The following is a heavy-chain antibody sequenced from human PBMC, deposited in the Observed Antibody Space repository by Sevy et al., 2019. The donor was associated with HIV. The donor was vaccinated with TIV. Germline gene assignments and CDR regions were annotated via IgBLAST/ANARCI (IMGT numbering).Heavy chain of an antibody. CDR3: ARDGSSGGLFLKDYYYFGMDV. CDR1: GFTFSSYA. V-gene: IGHV3-30*04. D-gene: IGHD3-16*01. Sequence: GGSLRLSCAASGFTFSSYAMHWVRQAPGKGLEWVAVISYDGNNKYHADSVKDRFTISRDNSKNTLYLRMNSLRAEDTAVYYCARDGSSGGLFLKDYYYFGMDVWGQGTTVTVSS. CDR2: ISYDGNNK. J-gene: IGHJ6*02.